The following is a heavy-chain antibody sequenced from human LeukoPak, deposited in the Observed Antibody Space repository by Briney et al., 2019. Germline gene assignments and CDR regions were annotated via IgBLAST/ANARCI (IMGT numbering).Heavy chain of an antibody. Sequence: PSETLSLTCTVSGGSISSHYWSWVLQTPEKGLELIGYISSSGGTKYNASLKSRVSISMDTSMNQFSLKLTSVTAADTAVFYCARLLDWGPFDFWGQGTLVTVSS. CDR3: ARLLDWGPFDF. D-gene: IGHD3-16*01. J-gene: IGHJ4*02. CDR2: ISSSGGT. V-gene: IGHV4-4*09. CDR1: GGSISSHY.